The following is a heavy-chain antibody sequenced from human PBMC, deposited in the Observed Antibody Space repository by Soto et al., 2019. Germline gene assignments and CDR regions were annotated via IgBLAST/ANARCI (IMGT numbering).Heavy chain of an antibody. D-gene: IGHD2-2*01. J-gene: IGHJ4*02. CDR2: IIPIFGTA. Sequence: QVQLVQSGAEVKTPGSSVKVSCKASGGTFSSYAISWVRQAPGQGLEWMGGIIPIFGTANYAQKFQGRVTITADESTSTAYMELSSLRSEDTAVYYCARDRTQLTRTPYYFDYWGQGTLVTVSS. CDR1: GGTFSSYA. V-gene: IGHV1-69*01. CDR3: ARDRTQLTRTPYYFDY.